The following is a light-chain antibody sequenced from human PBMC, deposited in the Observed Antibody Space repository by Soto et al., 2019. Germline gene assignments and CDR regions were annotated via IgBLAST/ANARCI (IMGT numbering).Light chain of an antibody. CDR3: QKYNSYLWT. Sequence: DIQMTQSPTTLSASVGDRVTITCRASQSISNWLAWCQQKPGKAPKLLIYDASSLESGVPSRFSGSGSGTEFTLTISSLQPDDFATYYCQKYNSYLWTFGQGTKVDIK. CDR2: DAS. V-gene: IGKV1-5*01. J-gene: IGKJ1*01. CDR1: QSISNW.